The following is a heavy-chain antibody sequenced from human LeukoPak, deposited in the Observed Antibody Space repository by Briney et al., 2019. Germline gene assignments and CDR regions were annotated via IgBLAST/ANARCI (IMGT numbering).Heavy chain of an antibody. CDR3: ARAPPSCSGGSCFSNLDLDY. V-gene: IGHV1-46*01. J-gene: IGHJ4*02. Sequence: TXYXMHWVRQAPGQGLEWMGIINPSGGSTSFAQKFQGRVTMTRDTSTSTVYMELSSLRSEDTAVYYCARAPPSCSGGSCFSNLDLDYWGQGTLVTVSS. CDR2: INPSGGST. CDR1: TXYX. D-gene: IGHD2-15*01.